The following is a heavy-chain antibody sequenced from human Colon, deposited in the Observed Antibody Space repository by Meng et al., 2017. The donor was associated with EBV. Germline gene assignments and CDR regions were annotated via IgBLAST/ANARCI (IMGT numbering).Heavy chain of an antibody. Sequence: QLVESXXXXVXXGGSLRRSCTASGFIFTNFAMSWVRQAPGKGLEWVSTISGSAGSTNYGDSVKGRFTISRDNSKNTLNLQMNDLRAEDTAVYYCAKPTNYVERHFDLWGRGTLVTVSS. D-gene: IGHD2-8*01. CDR1: GFIFTNFA. CDR2: ISGSAGST. V-gene: IGHV3-23*04. J-gene: IGHJ2*01. CDR3: AKPTNYVERHFDL.